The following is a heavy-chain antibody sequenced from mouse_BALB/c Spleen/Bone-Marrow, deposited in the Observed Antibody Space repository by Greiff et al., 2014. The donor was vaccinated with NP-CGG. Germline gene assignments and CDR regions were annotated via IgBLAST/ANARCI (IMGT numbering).Heavy chain of an antibody. V-gene: IGHV1-87*01. D-gene: IGHD1-1*01. CDR2: IYPGDGDT. CDR3: AAYYGSSYWAMDY. CDR1: GYTFTSYW. J-gene: IGHJ4*01. Sequence: VQLQQSGAELARPGASVNLSCKASGYTFTSYWMQWVKQRPGQGLEWIGAIYPGDGDTRYTQKFKGKATLTADKSSSTAYMQLSSLASEDSAVYYGAAYYGSSYWAMDYWGQGTSVTGSS.